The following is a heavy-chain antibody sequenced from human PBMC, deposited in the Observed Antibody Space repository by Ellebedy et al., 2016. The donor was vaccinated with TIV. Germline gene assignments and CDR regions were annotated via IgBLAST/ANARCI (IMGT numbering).Heavy chain of an antibody. V-gene: IGHV3-33*01. Sequence: GESLKISXAASGFTFSSYGMHWVRQAPGKGLEWVAVIWYDGSNKYYADSVKGRFTISRDNSKNTLYLQMNSLRAEDTAVYYCAREARNGDYPGYWGQGTLVTVSS. CDR3: AREARNGDYPGY. CDR1: GFTFSSYG. D-gene: IGHD4-17*01. J-gene: IGHJ4*02. CDR2: IWYDGSNK.